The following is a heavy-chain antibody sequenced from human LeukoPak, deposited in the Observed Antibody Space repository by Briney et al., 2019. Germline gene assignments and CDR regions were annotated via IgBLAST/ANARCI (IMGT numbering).Heavy chain of an antibody. D-gene: IGHD5-18*01. CDR3: AKRPTGGGYSYGYLDY. V-gene: IGHV3-23*01. CDR1: GFTFSSYA. J-gene: IGHJ4*02. CDR2: ISGSGGST. Sequence: GGSLRLSCAASGFTFSSYAMSWVRQAPGKGLEWVSAISGSGGSTYYADSVKGRFTISRDNSKNTLYLQMNSLRAEDTAVYYCAKRPTGGGYSYGYLDYWGQGTLVTVSS.